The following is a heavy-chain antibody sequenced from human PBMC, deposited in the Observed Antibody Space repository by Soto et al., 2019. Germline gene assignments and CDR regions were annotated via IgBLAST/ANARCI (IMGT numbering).Heavy chain of an antibody. D-gene: IGHD2-8*01. Sequence: QVQLLQSGAEVKKPGASVKVSCKASGYTFTSYGISWVRQAPGQGLEWMGWISTFNSHTDYAQKVQGRVAMTTDRHTGTAYMELRSLRSDDTAVYYCARGPLDYPIPDFDYWGQGTLVTVSS. V-gene: IGHV1-18*01. CDR1: GYTFTSYG. J-gene: IGHJ4*02. CDR3: ARGPLDYPIPDFDY. CDR2: ISTFNSHT.